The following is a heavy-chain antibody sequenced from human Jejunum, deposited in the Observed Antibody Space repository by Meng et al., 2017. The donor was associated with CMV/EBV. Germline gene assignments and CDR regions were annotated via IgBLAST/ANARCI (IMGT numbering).Heavy chain of an antibody. D-gene: IGHD4-17*01. V-gene: IGHV4-61*02. CDR2: IHTSEST. CDR1: GGSISSGSYY. CDR3: ARDYGDANWIDP. J-gene: IGHJ5*02. Sequence: TVSGGSISSGSYYWSWIRQPAGKGLEWLGRIHTSESTNYNPSLKSRVTISVDTSKNQFSLKLTSVTAADTAVYYCARDYGDANWIDPWGQGTLVTVSS.